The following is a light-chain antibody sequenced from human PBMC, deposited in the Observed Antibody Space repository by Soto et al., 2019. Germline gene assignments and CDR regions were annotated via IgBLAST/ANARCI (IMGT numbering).Light chain of an antibody. V-gene: IGLV2-18*02. CDR1: GSDIGTFNR. J-gene: IGLJ1*01. Sequence: QSALTQPPSVSGSPGQSVTISCTGTGSDIGTFNRVSWYQQPPGTAPKLLIYDVNNRPSWVPDRFSGSKSGNTASLTISGLQAEDEADYYCSSYTSSSTYVFGTGTKVTVL. CDR2: DVN. CDR3: SSYTSSSTYV.